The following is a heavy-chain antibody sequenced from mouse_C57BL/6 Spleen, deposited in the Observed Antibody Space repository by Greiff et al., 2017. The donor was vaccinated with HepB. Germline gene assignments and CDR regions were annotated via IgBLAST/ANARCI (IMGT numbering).Heavy chain of an antibody. D-gene: IGHD4-1*02. CDR2: INPNNGGT. V-gene: IGHV1-26*01. J-gene: IGHJ4*01. Sequence: VQLQQSGPELVKPGASVKISCKASGYTFTDYYMNWVKQSHGKSLEWIGDINPNNGGTSYNQKFKGKATLTVDKSSSTAYMELRSLTSEDSAVYCCARGSLQLAMEYWGQGTSVTVSS. CDR3: ARGSLQLAMEY. CDR1: GYTFTDYY.